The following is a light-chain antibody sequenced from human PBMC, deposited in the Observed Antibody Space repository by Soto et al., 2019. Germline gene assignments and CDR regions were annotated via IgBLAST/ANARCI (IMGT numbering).Light chain of an antibody. CDR3: QQYNSYST. Sequence: DIQMTQSPSTLSASVGDTVTITCRASQSIRTWLAWYQQKPGKAPKLLIYEASNLQTGVPSRFGGSGSGTEFTLTIFRLEPDDFATYYCQQYNSYSTLGQGTKVDIK. J-gene: IGKJ1*01. CDR1: QSIRTW. V-gene: IGKV1-5*03. CDR2: EAS.